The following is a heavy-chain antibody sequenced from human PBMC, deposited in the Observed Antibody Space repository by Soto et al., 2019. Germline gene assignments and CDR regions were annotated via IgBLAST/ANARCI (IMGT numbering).Heavy chain of an antibody. J-gene: IGHJ3*02. CDR3: AKDLRIAVAGKDAFDI. CDR1: GFTFSSYA. CDR2: ISGSGGST. D-gene: IGHD6-19*01. V-gene: IGHV3-23*01. Sequence: GGSLRLSCAASGFTFSSYAMSWVRQAPGKGLEWVSAISGSGGSTYYADSAKGRFTISRDNSKNTLYLQMNSLRAEDTAVYYCAKDLRIAVAGKDAFDIWGQGTMVTVSS.